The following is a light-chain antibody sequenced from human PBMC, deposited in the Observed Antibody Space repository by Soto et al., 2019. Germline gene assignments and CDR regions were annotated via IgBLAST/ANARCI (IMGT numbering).Light chain of an antibody. CDR1: QSVSTSS. Sequence: EIVLTQSPGTLSLSPGARATLSCRASQSVSTSSLAWYQQKGGQAPRLLIHGASSRATGIPDRFSGSGSGTDFTLTISRLEPEDFAVYYCQQYNNWPSITFGQGTRLEIK. V-gene: IGKV3-20*01. J-gene: IGKJ5*01. CDR2: GAS. CDR3: QQYNNWPSIT.